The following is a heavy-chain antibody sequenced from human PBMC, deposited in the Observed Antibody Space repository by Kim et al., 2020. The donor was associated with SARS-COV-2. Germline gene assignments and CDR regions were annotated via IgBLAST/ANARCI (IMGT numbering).Heavy chain of an antibody. J-gene: IGHJ6*02. CDR3: ASTGLLTSGHYYYYGMDV. D-gene: IGHD2-15*01. V-gene: IGHV3-11*01. Sequence: GGSLRLSCAASGFTFSDYYMSWIRQAPGKGLEWVSYISSSGSTIYYADSVKGRFTISRDNAKNSLYLQMNSLRAEDTAVYYCASTGLLTSGHYYYYGMDVWGQGTTVTVSS. CDR1: GFTFSDYY. CDR2: ISSSGSTI.